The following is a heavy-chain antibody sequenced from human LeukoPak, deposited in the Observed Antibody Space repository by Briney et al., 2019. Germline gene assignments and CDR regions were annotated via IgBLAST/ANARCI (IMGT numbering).Heavy chain of an antibody. CDR3: ARDQGGMFSGTMDV. Sequence: ASVTVSCKASGYTFTGYYMHWVRQAPGQGLEWMGWINPNSGGTNYAQKLQGRVTMTRDTSISTAYMELSRLRSDDTAVYYCARDQGGMFSGTMDVWGKGTTVTISS. V-gene: IGHV1-2*02. D-gene: IGHD3-10*01. CDR2: INPNSGGT. CDR1: GYTFTGYY. J-gene: IGHJ6*04.